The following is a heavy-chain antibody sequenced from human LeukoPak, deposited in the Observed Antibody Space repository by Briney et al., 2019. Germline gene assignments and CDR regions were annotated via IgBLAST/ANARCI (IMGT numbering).Heavy chain of an antibody. D-gene: IGHD3-9*01. CDR3: ARDGRELRYFAGY. CDR2: ISGSGGST. V-gene: IGHV3-23*01. CDR1: GFTFSSYA. J-gene: IGHJ4*02. Sequence: GGSLRLSCAASGFTFSSYAMSWVRQAPGKGLEWVSAISGSGGSTYYADSVKGRFTISRDSAKNSLYLQMNSLRAEDTAVYYCARDGRELRYFAGYWGQGTLVTVSS.